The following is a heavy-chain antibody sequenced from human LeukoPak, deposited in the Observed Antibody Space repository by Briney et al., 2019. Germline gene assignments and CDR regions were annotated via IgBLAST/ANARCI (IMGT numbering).Heavy chain of an antibody. CDR2: ISGSGGST. V-gene: IGHV3-23*01. CDR3: ARYSSGRYDAFNI. D-gene: IGHD6-19*01. J-gene: IGHJ3*02. CDR1: GFTFSSYA. Sequence: GGSLRLSGAASGFTFSSYAMSWVRQAPGKGLEWFSAISGSGGSTYYADSVKGRFTISRDNSKNTLYLQMNSLRAEDTAVYYCARYSSGRYDAFNIWGQGTMVTVSS.